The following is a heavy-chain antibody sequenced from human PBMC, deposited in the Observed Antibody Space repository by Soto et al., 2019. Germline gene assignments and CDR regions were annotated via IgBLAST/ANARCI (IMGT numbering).Heavy chain of an antibody. CDR2: TYCRSKWNC. V-gene: IGHV6-1*01. J-gene: IGHJ4*02. CDR1: GDSVSSNSAA. Sequence: PSQTLSLTCAISGDSVSSNSAAWNWIRQSPSRGLQWLGGTYCRSKWNCGSGLSVKSRATITPDTSKNRFSLQLNSVTPDDTPLYYYAGRFLGALRWYFVVDCWAQATLVTVSS. D-gene: IGHD2-15*01. CDR3: AGRFLGALRWYFVVDC.